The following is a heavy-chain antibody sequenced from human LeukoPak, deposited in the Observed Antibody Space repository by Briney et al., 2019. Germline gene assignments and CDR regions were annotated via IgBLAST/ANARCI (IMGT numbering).Heavy chain of an antibody. D-gene: IGHD3-10*01. CDR2: MNPINGNT. Sequence: ASVKVSCKAPGFTFTSYDINWVRQATGQGLEWMGWMNPINGNTGYAQKFQGRVTMTRDTSISTAYMELRSLRSDDTAVYYCVRDGEGVAISVNYWFDPWGQGTLVTVSS. CDR3: VRDGEGVAISVNYWFDP. J-gene: IGHJ5*02. CDR1: GFTFTSYD. V-gene: IGHV1-8*01.